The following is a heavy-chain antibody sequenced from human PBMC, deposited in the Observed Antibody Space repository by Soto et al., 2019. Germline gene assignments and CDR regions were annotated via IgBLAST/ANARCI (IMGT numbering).Heavy chain of an antibody. D-gene: IGHD6-19*01. V-gene: IGHV1-18*04. CDR1: GYTFTSYG. J-gene: IGHJ6*02. CDR2: ISAYNGNT. Sequence: GASVKVSCKASGYTFTSYGISWVRQAPGQGLEWMGWISAYNGNTNYAQKLQGRVTMTTDTSTSTAYMELRSLRSDDTAVYYCARDAEGSSGWYVIYYYGMDVWGQGTTVTV. CDR3: ARDAEGSSGWYVIYYYGMDV.